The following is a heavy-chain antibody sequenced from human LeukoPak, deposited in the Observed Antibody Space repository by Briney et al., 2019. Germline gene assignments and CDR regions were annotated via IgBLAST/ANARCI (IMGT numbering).Heavy chain of an antibody. CDR2: IIPIFGTA. CDR1: GGTFSSYA. CDR3: GRGLGGEMAPNYYYYYYMDV. D-gene: IGHD5-24*01. J-gene: IGHJ6*03. Sequence: SVKVSCKASGGTFSSYAISWVRQAPGQGLEWMGGIIPIFGTANYAQKFQGRVTITTDESTSTAYMELSSLRSEDTAVYYCGRGLGGEMAPNYYYYYYMDVWGKGTTVTVSS. V-gene: IGHV1-69*05.